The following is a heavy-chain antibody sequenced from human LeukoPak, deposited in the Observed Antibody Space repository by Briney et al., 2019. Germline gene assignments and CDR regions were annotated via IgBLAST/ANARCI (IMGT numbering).Heavy chain of an antibody. CDR2: ISDDGSNK. CDR3: AKDLTTTLRIDLWPRGHDASDI. V-gene: IGHV3-30*04. CDR1: GFTFSSYA. D-gene: IGHD1-26*01. Sequence: GGSLRLSCAASGFTFSSYAMHWVRQAPGKGLEWVAVISDDGSNKYYADSVKGRFTISRDNSKNTLYVQMNSLRAEDTAVYYCAKDLTTTLRIDLWPRGHDASDIWGQGTMVTVSS. J-gene: IGHJ3*02.